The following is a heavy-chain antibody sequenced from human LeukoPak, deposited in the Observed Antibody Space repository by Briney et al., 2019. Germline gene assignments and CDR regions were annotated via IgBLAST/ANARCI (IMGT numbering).Heavy chain of an antibody. V-gene: IGHV3-7*03. CDR3: AKHHVTMVRGVSVFLGAFDI. J-gene: IGHJ3*02. CDR1: GFIFSSYW. D-gene: IGHD3-10*01. CDR2: IKQAGSEN. Sequence: GGSLRLSCAASGFIFSSYWMTWVRQAPGKGLEWVANIKQAGSENSYVDSVKGRFTISRDNSKNTLYLQMNSLRAEDTAVYYCAKHHVTMVRGVSVFLGAFDIWGQGTMVTVSS.